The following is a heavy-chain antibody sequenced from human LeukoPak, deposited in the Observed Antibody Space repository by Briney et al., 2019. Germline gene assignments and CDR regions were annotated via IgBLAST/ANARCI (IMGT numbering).Heavy chain of an antibody. CDR3: AREGSYCDGGDCYSFDF. CDR1: GYTFIANY. CDR2: MHVGTGNT. J-gene: IGHJ4*02. D-gene: IGHD2-21*02. Sequence: ASVQVSCKACGYTFIANYLQWVRQAPGLGPEWLGWMHVGTGNTRYAPKFQDRVTLSRDTSINTAYMDLSSLTSDDTAVYYCAREGSYCDGGDCYSFDFWGQGTLVTVSS. V-gene: IGHV1-2*02.